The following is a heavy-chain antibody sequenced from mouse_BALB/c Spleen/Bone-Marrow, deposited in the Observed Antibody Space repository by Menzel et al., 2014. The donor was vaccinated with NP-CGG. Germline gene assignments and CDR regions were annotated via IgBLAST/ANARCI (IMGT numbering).Heavy chain of an antibody. CDR2: INPSTGYT. J-gene: IGHJ2*01. D-gene: IGHD4-1*01. V-gene: IGHV1-7*01. CDR3: ATGTYYFDY. Sequence: QVQLQQSGAELAKPGASVKMSCKASGYTFTSYWMHWVKQRPGQGLEWIGYINPSTGYTEYNQKFKDKATLTADKSSSTAYMQLSSLTSEDSAVYYCATGTYYFDYWGQGTTLTGSS. CDR1: GYTFTSYW.